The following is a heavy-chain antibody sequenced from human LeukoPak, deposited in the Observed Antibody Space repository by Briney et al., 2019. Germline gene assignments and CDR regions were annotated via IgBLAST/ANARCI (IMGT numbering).Heavy chain of an antibody. CDR3: AKGLRLHYYDSSGYNIGPFDY. CDR1: GFTFSSYA. D-gene: IGHD3-22*01. Sequence: GGSLRLSCAASGFTFSSYAMSWVRQAPGKGLEWVSAISGSGGSTYYADSVKGRFTISRDNSKNTLYLQMNSLRAEDAAVYYCAKGLRLHYYDSSGYNIGPFDYWAREPWSPSPQ. J-gene: IGHJ4*02. V-gene: IGHV3-23*01. CDR2: ISGSGGST.